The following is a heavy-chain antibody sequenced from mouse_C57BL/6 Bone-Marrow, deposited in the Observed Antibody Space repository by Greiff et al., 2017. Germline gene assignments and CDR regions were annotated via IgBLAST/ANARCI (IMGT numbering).Heavy chain of an antibody. V-gene: IGHV2-9*02. CDR3: ARDRENAMDY. Sequence: VKPMESGPGLVAPSQSLSITCTVSGFSLTSYGVHWVRQPPGKGLEWLGVIWAGGSTNYNSALMSRLSISKDNSKSQVFLKMNSLQTDDTAMYYCARDRENAMDYWGQGTSVTVSS. CDR2: IWAGGST. J-gene: IGHJ4*01. CDR1: GFSLTSYG. D-gene: IGHD3-3*01.